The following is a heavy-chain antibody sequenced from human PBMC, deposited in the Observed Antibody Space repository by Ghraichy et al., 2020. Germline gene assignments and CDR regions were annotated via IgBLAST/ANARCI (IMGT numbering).Heavy chain of an antibody. J-gene: IGHJ6*02. D-gene: IGHD6-19*01. CDR1: GFTFSSYA. V-gene: IGHV3-23*01. CDR2: ISGSGGST. CDR3: AKPINAIIAVAGNYYYYGMDV. Sequence: GGSLRLTCAASGFTFSSYAMSWVRQAPGKGLEWVSAISGSGGSTYYADSVKGRFTISRDNSKNTLYLQMNSLRAEDTAVYYCAKPINAIIAVAGNYYYYGMDVWGQGTTVTVSS.